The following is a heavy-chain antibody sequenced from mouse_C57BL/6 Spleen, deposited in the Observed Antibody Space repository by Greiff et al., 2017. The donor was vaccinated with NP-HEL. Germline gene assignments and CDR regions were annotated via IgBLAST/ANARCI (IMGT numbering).Heavy chain of an antibody. V-gene: IGHV1-59*01. CDR3: GRKDWAGAY. D-gene: IGHD4-1*01. J-gene: IGHJ3*01. Sequence: QVQLQQPGAELVRPGTSVKLSCKASGYTFTSYWMHWVKQRPGQGLEWIGVIDPSDSYTNYNQKFKGKATLTVDTSSSTAYMQLSSLTSEDSAVYYCGRKDWAGAYWGQGTLVTVSA. CDR2: IDPSDSYT. CDR1: GYTFTSYW.